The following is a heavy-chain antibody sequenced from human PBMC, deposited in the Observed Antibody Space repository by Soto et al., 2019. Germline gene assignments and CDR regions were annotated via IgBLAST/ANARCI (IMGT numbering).Heavy chain of an antibody. J-gene: IGHJ5*02. V-gene: IGHV3-23*01. CDR1: VFTFSSYA. Sequence: TGGSLRLSCAASVFTFSSYAMSWVRQAPGKWLEWVSAISVSGGSTXXADSVKGRXTISRDNAKNTXYLQMXSLRAEDTAVYYCAKDSSCFDPWGQGTLVTVSS. CDR3: AKDSSCFDP. CDR2: ISVSGGST.